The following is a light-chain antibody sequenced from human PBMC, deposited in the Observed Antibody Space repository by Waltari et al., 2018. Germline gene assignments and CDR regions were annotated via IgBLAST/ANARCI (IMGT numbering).Light chain of an antibody. J-gene: IGLJ1*01. CDR3: CSYAGSYTEV. CDR1: SSDVGGSDY. CDR2: GVT. V-gene: IGLV2-11*01. Sequence: QSALTQPRSVSGSPGQSVPISCTGTSSDVGGSDYVSWYQQQSAKAPKLIIFGVTERPSGVPDRFSGSKSGNTASLTISGLQSEDEADYYCCSYAGSYTEVFGTGTTVTVL.